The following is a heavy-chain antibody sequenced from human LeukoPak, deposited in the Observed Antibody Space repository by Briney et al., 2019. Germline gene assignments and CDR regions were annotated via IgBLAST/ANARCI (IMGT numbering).Heavy chain of an antibody. CDR1: GGSISSYY. J-gene: IGHJ6*03. V-gene: IGHV4-4*07. CDR2: IYTSGST. CDR3: ARSSTSRPDYYYYYYMDV. Sequence: MASETLSLTCTVSGGSISSYYWSWIRQPAGKGLEWIGRIYTSGSTNYNPSLKSRVTMSVDTSKNQFSLKLSSVTAADTAVYYCARSSTSRPDYYYYYYMDVWGKGTTVTVSS. D-gene: IGHD2-2*01.